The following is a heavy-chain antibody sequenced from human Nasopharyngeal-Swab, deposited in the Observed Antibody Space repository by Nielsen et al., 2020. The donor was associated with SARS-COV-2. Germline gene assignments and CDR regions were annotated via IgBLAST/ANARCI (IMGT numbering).Heavy chain of an antibody. CDR2: ITYNGNT. Sequence: WIRQPSGKGLEWIAFITYNGNTYYDPSLKSRVSLSLDTSGNQISLNLTAVTAADTAVHYCASGHTNGYPYHSYYYMDVWGKGTTVTVSS. D-gene: IGHD2-8*01. V-gene: IGHV4-31*02. J-gene: IGHJ6*03. CDR3: ASGHTNGYPYHSYYYMDV.